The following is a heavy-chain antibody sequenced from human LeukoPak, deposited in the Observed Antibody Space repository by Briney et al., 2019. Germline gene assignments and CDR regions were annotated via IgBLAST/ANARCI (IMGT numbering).Heavy chain of an antibody. CDR1: GYIFSSYW. V-gene: IGHV5-51*01. J-gene: IGHJ4*02. D-gene: IGHD6-19*01. Sequence: PGESLRISCKTSGYIFSSYWIAWVRQMPGKGLEWMGVIYPGDSETTYSPPFQGQVTISADKSISTAYLEWSSLKASDTAIYYCARGDRNTGWYWISGYFFDYWGQGTLVSVSS. CDR2: IYPGDSET. CDR3: ARGDRNTGWYWISGYFFDY.